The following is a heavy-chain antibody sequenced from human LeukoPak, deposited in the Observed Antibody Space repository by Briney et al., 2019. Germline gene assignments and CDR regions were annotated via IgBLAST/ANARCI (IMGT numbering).Heavy chain of an antibody. CDR1: NGSISSYY. Sequence: SETLSLTCTVSNGSISSYYWSWIRQPAGKGLEWIGRIYTSGSTNYNPSLKSRVTISVDTSKNQFSLKLSSVTAADTAVYYYARGVGYDFWSGPYYFDYWGQGTLVTVSS. J-gene: IGHJ4*02. CDR3: ARGVGYDFWSGPYYFDY. D-gene: IGHD3-3*01. V-gene: IGHV4-4*07. CDR2: IYTSGST.